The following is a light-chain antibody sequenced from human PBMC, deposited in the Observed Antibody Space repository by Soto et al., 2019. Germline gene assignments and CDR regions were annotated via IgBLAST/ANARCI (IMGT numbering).Light chain of an antibody. Sequence: EIVLTQSPGTLSLSPGERATLSCRASQSVDSSFLAWFQQKLGQPHRLLIYDTYNRATGIQPRFSGSGSGTDFTLIISSLEPEDFAVYYCQQRFNWPWTFGRGTKVDIK. CDR3: QQRFNWPWT. J-gene: IGKJ1*01. V-gene: IGKV3-11*01. CDR1: QSVDSSF. CDR2: DTY.